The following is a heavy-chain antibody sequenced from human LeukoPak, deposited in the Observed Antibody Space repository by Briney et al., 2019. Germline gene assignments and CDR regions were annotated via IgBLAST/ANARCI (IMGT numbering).Heavy chain of an antibody. V-gene: IGHV4-39*01. Sequence: SETLSLTCAVSGGSISSNDWWNWVRQPPGKGLEWIGSIYYSGSTYYNPSLKSRVTISVDTSKNQFSLKLSSVTAADTAVYYCARQVTVGSFFDYWGQGTLVTVSS. CDR3: ARQVTVGSFFDY. CDR2: IYYSGST. CDR1: GGSISSNDW. D-gene: IGHD2-21*02. J-gene: IGHJ4*02.